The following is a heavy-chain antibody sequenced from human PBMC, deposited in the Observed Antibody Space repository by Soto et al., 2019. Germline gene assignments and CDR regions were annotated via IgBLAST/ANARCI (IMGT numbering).Heavy chain of an antibody. CDR3: ARLVVVAPVANV. J-gene: IGHJ4*02. Sequence: QLQESGPGLVKPSETLSLTCSVSGGSIAYNSYYWGWIRQPPGKGLEWVGGIFYTGTTYCSPSLKDRVSISVDTSKNSFSLNLTSVTAADTAVYFCARLVVVAPVANVWGQGALVTVSS. CDR1: GGSIAYNSYY. CDR2: IFYTGTT. V-gene: IGHV4-39*02. D-gene: IGHD2-21*01.